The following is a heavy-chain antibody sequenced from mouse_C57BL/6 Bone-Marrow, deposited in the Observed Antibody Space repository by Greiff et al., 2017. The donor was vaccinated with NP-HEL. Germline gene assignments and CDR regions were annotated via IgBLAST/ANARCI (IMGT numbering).Heavy chain of an antibody. CDR3: AKYGDIYAKDY. D-gene: IGHD2-13*01. V-gene: IGHV1-52*01. J-gene: IGHJ4*01. CDR1: GYTFTSYW. CDR2: IDPSDSET. Sequence: VQLQQPGAELVRPGSSVKLSCKASGYTFTSYWMHWVKQRPIQGLEWIGNIDPSDSETHYNQKFKDKATLTVDKSSSTAYMQLSSLTSEDSAVYYCAKYGDIYAKDYWGQGTSVTVSS.